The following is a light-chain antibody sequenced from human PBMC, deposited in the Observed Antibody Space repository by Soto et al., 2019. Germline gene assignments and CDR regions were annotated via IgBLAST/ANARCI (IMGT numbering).Light chain of an antibody. J-gene: IGKJ4*01. Sequence: DVQLTQTPSFLSASVGDRVTITCRASRDISTYLAWYQQKTGKAPKLLIYAASTLHTGVPSRFSGSGSGTEFTLTISSLQPEDFATFICQQINGYPLTFGGGTKVEI. CDR2: AAS. CDR3: QQINGYPLT. V-gene: IGKV1-9*01. CDR1: RDISTY.